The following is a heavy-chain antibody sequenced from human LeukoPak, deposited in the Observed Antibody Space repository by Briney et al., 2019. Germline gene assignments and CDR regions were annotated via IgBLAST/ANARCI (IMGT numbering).Heavy chain of an antibody. CDR2: INPNSGRT. Sequence: ASVKVSCKASGYTFTGYYMHWVRQAPGQGLEWMGWINPNSGRTNYAQKFQGWVTMTRDTSISTAYMELSRLRSDDTAVYYCARGLGGAAAGIFDYWGQGTLVTVSS. D-gene: IGHD6-13*01. CDR3: ARGLGGAAAGIFDY. CDR1: GYTFTGYY. V-gene: IGHV1-2*04. J-gene: IGHJ4*02.